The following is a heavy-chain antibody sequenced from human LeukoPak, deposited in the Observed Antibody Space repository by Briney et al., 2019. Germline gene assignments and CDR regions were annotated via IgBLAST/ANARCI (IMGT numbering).Heavy chain of an antibody. J-gene: IGHJ4*02. D-gene: IGHD5-24*01. CDR1: GFTFSSYG. Sequence: GGSLRLSCAASGFTFSSYGMHWVRQAPGKGLEWVAVISYDGSNKYYADSVKGRFTISRDNSRNTPYLQMNSLRAEDTAVYYCAKDRQMATYFDYWGQGTLVTVSS. CDR2: ISYDGSNK. V-gene: IGHV3-30*18. CDR3: AKDRQMATYFDY.